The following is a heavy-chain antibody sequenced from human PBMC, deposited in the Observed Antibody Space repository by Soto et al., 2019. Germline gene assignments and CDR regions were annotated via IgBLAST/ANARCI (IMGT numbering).Heavy chain of an antibody. CDR2: INHVGIT. V-gene: IGHV4-34*01. CDR1: GGCFRGFY. Sequence: KPSETLSLTCAASGGCFRGFYWTWIRQSPGKGLEWLGDINHVGITNYNPSLKSRVSIPVDTSKSQFSLKLSSVTAADTAVYYCARAHDFWGGRQQPIGSWGQGTLVTVAS. CDR3: ARAHDFWGGRQQPIGS. J-gene: IGHJ4*02. D-gene: IGHD3-3*01.